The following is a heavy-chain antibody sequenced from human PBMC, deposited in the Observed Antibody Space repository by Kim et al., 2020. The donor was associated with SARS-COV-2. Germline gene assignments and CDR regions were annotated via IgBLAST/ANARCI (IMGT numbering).Heavy chain of an antibody. J-gene: IGHJ5*02. CDR3: ARLSYYNNSLTWFDA. CDR2: VYPGDSDN. Sequence: GESLKISCKGSGYRFSNYWIGWVRQMPGKGLEWMGIVYPGDSDNRHSPSFQGQVTFSADKSSATAYLQWSSLKASDTAMYYCARLSYYNNSLTWFDAWGQGTLVTASS. D-gene: IGHD3-10*01. V-gene: IGHV5-51*01. CDR1: GYRFSNYW.